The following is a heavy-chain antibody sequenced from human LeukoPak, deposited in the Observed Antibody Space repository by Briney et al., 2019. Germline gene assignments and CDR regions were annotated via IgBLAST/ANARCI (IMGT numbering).Heavy chain of an antibody. CDR3: ARGRVATFGY. D-gene: IGHD5-12*01. CDR2: INHSGST. J-gene: IGHJ4*02. V-gene: IGHV4-34*01. Sequence: PSETLSLTCAVYGGSFSGYYWSWIRQPPGKGLEWIGEINHSGSTNYNPSLKSRVTISVDTSKNRFSLKLSSVTAADTAVYYCARGRVATFGYWGQGTLVTVSS. CDR1: GGSFSGYY.